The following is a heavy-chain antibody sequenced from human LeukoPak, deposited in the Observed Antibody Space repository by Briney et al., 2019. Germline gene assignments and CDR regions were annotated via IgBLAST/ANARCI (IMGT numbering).Heavy chain of an antibody. CDR1: GFNFFAYG. Sequence: GGSLRLSCAASGFNFFAYGMHWVRQAPGKGPQWVAVISHAGSHKYYADSVKGRFTISRDNSKNTLYLQMNSLRAEDTAVYYCAKDPSGGIEYFQHWGQGTLVTVSS. D-gene: IGHD4-23*01. J-gene: IGHJ1*01. V-gene: IGHV3-30*18. CDR2: ISHAGSHK. CDR3: AKDPSGGIEYFQH.